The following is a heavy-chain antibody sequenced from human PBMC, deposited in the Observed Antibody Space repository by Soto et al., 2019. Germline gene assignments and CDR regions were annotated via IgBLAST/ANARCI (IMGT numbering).Heavy chain of an antibody. D-gene: IGHD2-15*01. CDR2: ISAYNGNT. J-gene: IGHJ5*02. CDR1: GYSFTSYG. V-gene: IGHV1-18*01. CDR3: AREVGGGP. Sequence: ASVKGSCKASGYSFTSYGIRWVREAPGEGLEWMGWISAYNGNTNYAQKLQGRVTMTTDTSTSTAYMELRSLRSDDTAVYYCAREVGGGPWGKVKLVTVSS.